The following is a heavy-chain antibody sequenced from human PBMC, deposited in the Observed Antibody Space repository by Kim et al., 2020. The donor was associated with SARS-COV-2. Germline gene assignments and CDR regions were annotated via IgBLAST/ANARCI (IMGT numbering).Heavy chain of an antibody. CDR3: ARGLVDRRFDY. D-gene: IGHD2-15*01. V-gene: IGHV4-34*01. CDR2: INHSGST. J-gene: IGHJ4*02. Sequence: SETLSLTCAVYGGSFSGYYWSWIRQPPGKGLEWIGEINHSGSTNYNPSLKSRVTISVDTSKNQFSLKLSSVTAADTAVYYCARGLVDRRFDYWGQGTLVTVSS. CDR1: GGSFSGYY.